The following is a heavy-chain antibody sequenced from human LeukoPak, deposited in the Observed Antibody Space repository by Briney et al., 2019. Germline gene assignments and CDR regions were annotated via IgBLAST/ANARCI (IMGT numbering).Heavy chain of an antibody. CDR1: GFTFSGSA. CDR2: IRSKANSYAT. V-gene: IGHV3-73*01. Sequence: QSGGSLRLSCAASGFTFSGSAMHWVRQASGKGLEWVGRIRSKANSYATAYAASVKGRFTISRDDSKNTAYLQMNSLKTEDTAVYYCTRRPNPISDKGSDYWGQGTLVTVSS. CDR3: TRRPNPISDKGSDY. D-gene: IGHD3-3*01. J-gene: IGHJ4*02.